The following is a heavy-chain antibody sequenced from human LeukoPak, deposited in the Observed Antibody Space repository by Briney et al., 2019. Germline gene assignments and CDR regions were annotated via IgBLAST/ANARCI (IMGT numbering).Heavy chain of an antibody. CDR2: IYYSGSA. J-gene: IGHJ5*01. CDR3: ARVPYGSGENWFDS. D-gene: IGHD3-10*01. Sequence: SETLSLTCTVSGDSISSYYWSWIRQPPGKGLEWIGYIYYSGSATYNPSLKSRVTISVDTSKNQFSLTLSSVTAADTAVYYCARVPYGSGENWFDSWGRGALDTVSS. CDR1: GDSISSYY. V-gene: IGHV4-59*01.